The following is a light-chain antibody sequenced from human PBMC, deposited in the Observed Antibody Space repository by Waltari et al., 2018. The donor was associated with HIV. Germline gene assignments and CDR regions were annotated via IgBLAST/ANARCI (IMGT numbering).Light chain of an antibody. V-gene: IGLV2-14*01. CDR2: EVR. Sequence: QSALTQPASVSGSPGQSITITCTGTSDDIGAYTHVSWYQQYPNGSPKLLIFEVRNPPSGVSGRFSASKSGNTASLTITGLQSDDEADYYCASYTRQISVAFGGGTRVTV. CDR3: ASYTRQISVA. J-gene: IGLJ2*01. CDR1: SDDIGAYTH.